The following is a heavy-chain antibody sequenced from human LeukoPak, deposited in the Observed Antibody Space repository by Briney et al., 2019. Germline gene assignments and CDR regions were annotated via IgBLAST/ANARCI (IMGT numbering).Heavy chain of an antibody. Sequence: SETLSLTCTVSGGSISSYYWSWIRQPAGKGLEWIGRIYTNESINYNPSLKSRVTMSVDTSKNQFSLKLGSVTAADTAVYYCARDYDILTGFYNWFDPWSQGTLVTVSS. CDR2: IYTNESI. J-gene: IGHJ5*02. CDR3: ARDYDILTGFYNWFDP. D-gene: IGHD3-9*01. V-gene: IGHV4-4*07. CDR1: GGSISSYY.